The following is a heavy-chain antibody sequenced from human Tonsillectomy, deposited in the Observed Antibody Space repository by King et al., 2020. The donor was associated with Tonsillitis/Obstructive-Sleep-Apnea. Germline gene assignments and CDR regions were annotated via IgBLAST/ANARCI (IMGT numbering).Heavy chain of an antibody. J-gene: IGHJ5*02. CDR1: GITFDEYV. D-gene: IGHD6-13*01. Sequence: VQLVESGGGVVQPGGSLRLSCAASGITFDEYVMHWVRQAPGKGLEWVSLISGDGGGTYYADSVKGRFTISRDNSKNSLYLQMNSLRTEDTAFYYCAKEFNLAAAAYYWSDPWGQGTLVTASS. CDR2: ISGDGGGT. CDR3: AKEFNLAAAAYYWSDP. V-gene: IGHV3-43*02.